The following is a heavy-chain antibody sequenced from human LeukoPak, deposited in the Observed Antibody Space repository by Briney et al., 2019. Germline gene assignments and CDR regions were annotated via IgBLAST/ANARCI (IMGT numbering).Heavy chain of an antibody. Sequence: GGSLRLSCAASGFTFSSYWMHWVRQAPGKGLVWVSRINTDGSSTSYADSVKGRFTISRDNAKNTLYLKMNSLRAEDTAVYYCARTRYCSSTSCYHFDYWGQGTLVTVSS. CDR2: INTDGSST. CDR3: ARTRYCSSTSCYHFDY. D-gene: IGHD2-2*01. J-gene: IGHJ4*02. V-gene: IGHV3-74*01. CDR1: GFTFSSYW.